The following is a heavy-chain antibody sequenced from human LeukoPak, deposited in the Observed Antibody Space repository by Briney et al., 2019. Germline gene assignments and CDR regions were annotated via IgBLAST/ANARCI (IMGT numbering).Heavy chain of an antibody. D-gene: IGHD3-3*01. Sequence: ASVKVSCKASGYTFSGYYVHWVRQAPGQGLEWMGCINTNTGNPTYAQGFTGRFVFSLDTSVSTAYLQISSLKAEDTAVYYCARDARFLEWLYPYYYYYMDVWGKGTTVTVSS. CDR2: INTNTGNP. CDR3: ARDARFLEWLYPYYYYYMDV. CDR1: GYTFSGYY. J-gene: IGHJ6*03. V-gene: IGHV7-4-1*02.